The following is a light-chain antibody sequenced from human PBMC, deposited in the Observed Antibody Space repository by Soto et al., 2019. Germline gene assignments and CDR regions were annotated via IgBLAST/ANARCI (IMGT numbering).Light chain of an antibody. V-gene: IGLV2-14*01. CDR1: SSDVGGYIY. CDR3: SSYTTSSSYV. CDR2: DVT. J-gene: IGLJ1*01. Sequence: QSVLTQPAGVSGSPGQSITICCTGTSSDVGGYIYVSWYQQHPGKAPKLMIYDVTSRPSGVSYRFSGSKSGNTASLTISGLQAEDEADYYCSSYTTSSSYVFGTGTKVTVL.